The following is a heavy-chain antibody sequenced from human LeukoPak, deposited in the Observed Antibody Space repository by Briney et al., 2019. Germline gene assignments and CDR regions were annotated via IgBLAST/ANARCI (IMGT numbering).Heavy chain of an antibody. D-gene: IGHD3-10*01. CDR3: ARQLFTRGLVYFDY. CDR2: TKNKAYSYTT. J-gene: IGHJ4*02. CDR1: GFTLSDLY. Sequence: PGGSLRLSCAVSGFTLSDLYMDWVRQAPGKGLEWVGRTKNKAYSYTTQYAASVKGRFTISRDDSKNSLSLQMDSLKTEDTAVYYCARQLFTRGLVYFDYWGQGTLVTVSS. V-gene: IGHV3-72*01.